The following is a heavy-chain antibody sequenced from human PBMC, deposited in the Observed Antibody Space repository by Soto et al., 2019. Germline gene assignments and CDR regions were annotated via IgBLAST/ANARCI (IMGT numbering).Heavy chain of an antibody. Sequence: QVQLQESGPGLVKPSGTLSLTCAVSGGSISTSNWWSWVRQPQGKGLEWIGEVYHSGSTNYNPSFKSRVAMSVDKSKNQFSLMLNSVTAADTALYYCARTSTSGTRFDYWGHGSLVTVSS. J-gene: IGHJ4*01. CDR3: ARTSTSGTRFDY. D-gene: IGHD1-1*01. CDR1: GGSISTSNW. CDR2: VYHSGST. V-gene: IGHV4-4*02.